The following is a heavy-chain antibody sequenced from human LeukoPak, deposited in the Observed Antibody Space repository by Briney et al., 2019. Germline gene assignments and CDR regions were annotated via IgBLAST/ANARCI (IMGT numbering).Heavy chain of an antibody. D-gene: IGHD3-22*01. CDR2: ISYDGSNK. J-gene: IGHJ4*02. Sequence: GGSLRLSCAASGFTFSSYAMHWVRQAPGKGLEWVAVISYDGSNKYYADSVKGRFTISRDNSKNTLYLQMNSLRAEDTAVYYCVRSVDSSGCYPYHFDYWGQGTLVTVSS. V-gene: IGHV3-30-3*01. CDR1: GFTFSSYA. CDR3: VRSVDSSGCYPYHFDY.